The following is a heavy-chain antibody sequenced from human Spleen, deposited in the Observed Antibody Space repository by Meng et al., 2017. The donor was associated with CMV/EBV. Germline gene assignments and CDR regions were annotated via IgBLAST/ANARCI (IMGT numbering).Heavy chain of an antibody. CDR2: IRVDGSNK. CDR3: WNNGYLGMDV. V-gene: IGHV3-30*02. J-gene: IGHJ6*02. CDR1: GFTFSDYG. Sequence: GESLKISCAASGFTFSDYGFHWVRQAPGKGLEWVSYIRVDGSNKYYVDSVKGRITISRDNSKNTLYLQMNSLRIEDKAVYYCWNNGYLGMDVWGQGTTVTVSS. D-gene: IGHD2-2*03.